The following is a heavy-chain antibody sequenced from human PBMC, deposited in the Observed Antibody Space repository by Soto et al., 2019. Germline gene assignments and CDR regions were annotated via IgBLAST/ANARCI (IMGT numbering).Heavy chain of an antibody. J-gene: IGHJ6*04. CDR2: IYYSGST. CDR3: GSAGPVGISSYYYYGRGV. V-gene: IGHV4-39*01. CDR1: GGSISGSSYY. Sequence: PSETLSLTCTVSGGSISGSSYYWGWIRQPPGKGLEWIGSIYYSGSTYYKPSLKSRVTISVDTSKNQFSLKLSSVTAADTAVYYCGSAGPVGISSYYYYGRGVWGKGTTVTVSP. D-gene: IGHD3-22*01.